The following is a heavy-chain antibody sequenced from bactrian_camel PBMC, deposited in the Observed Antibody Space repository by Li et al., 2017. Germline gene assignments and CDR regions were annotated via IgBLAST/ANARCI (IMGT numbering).Heavy chain of an antibody. CDR2: LNPDGTT. V-gene: IGHV3S53*01. J-gene: IGHJ6*01. Sequence: HVQLEESGGDSVQAGGSLILSCTPSKFMVADSDMGWYRQAPGKKCELVSTLNPDGTTYYARSVKGRFTISRDNAENAVHLQMNDLSPEDTGVYYCAGPKSIGFGYWGQGTQVTVS. CDR3: AGPKSIGFGY. CDR1: KFMVADSD.